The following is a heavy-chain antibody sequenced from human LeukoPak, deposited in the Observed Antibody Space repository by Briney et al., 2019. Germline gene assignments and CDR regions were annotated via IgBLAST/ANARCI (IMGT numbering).Heavy chain of an antibody. J-gene: IGHJ6*02. V-gene: IGHV3-48*04. CDR2: ISSRGSTI. CDR1: GFTFSSYA. Sequence: GGSLRLSCAASGFTFSSYAMSWVRQAPGKGLEWVSYISSRGSTIYYADSVKGRFTISRDNAKNSLYLQMNSLRAEDTAVYYCARHDTAMATDYGMDVWGQGTTVTVSS. D-gene: IGHD5-18*01. CDR3: ARHDTAMATDYGMDV.